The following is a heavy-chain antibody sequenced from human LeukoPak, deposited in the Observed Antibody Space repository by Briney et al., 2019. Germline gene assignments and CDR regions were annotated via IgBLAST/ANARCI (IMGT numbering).Heavy chain of an antibody. J-gene: IGHJ4*02. Sequence: GGSLRLSCAASGFTFSTYWMSWVRQAPGKGLEWVANIKQDGSEKYYVDSVKGRFTISRDNAKSSLYLQMNSLRAEDAALYYCAMSRVRYSGSYFDYWGQGTLVTVSS. V-gene: IGHV3-7*03. CDR3: AMSRVRYSGSYFDY. D-gene: IGHD1-26*01. CDR1: GFTFSTYW. CDR2: IKQDGSEK.